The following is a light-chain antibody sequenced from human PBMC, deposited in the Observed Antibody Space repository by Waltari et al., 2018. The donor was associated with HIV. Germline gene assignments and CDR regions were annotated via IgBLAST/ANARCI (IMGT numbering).Light chain of an antibody. J-gene: IGLJ2*01. CDR1: SSHLGSNY. CDR2: RNN. V-gene: IGLV1-47*01. CDR3: AAWVDSLSVV. Sequence: QSVLTQPPSASGTPGQRVTISCSGSSSHLGSNYVYWYQQLPGTAPKPLIYRNNQRPSGVPDRFSGSKSGTSASLAISGLRSEDEADYYCAAWVDSLSVVFGGGTKLTVL.